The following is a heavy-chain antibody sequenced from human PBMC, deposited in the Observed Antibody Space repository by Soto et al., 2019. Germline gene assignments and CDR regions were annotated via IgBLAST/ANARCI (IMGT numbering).Heavy chain of an antibody. CDR3: ARSITMIVVVIGGGAFDI. Sequence: SVKVSCKASGGTFSSYAISWVRQAPGQGLEWMGGIIPIFGTANYAQKFQGRVTITADESTSTAYMELSSLRSEDTAVYYCARSITMIVVVIGGGAFDIWGQGTMVTVSS. V-gene: IGHV1-69*13. D-gene: IGHD3-22*01. J-gene: IGHJ3*02. CDR2: IIPIFGTA. CDR1: GGTFSSYA.